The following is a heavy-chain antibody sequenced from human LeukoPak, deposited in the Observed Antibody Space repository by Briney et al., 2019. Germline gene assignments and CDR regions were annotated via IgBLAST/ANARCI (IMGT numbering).Heavy chain of an antibody. V-gene: IGHV3-33*01. CDR3: ARVLGGTYYYYGMDV. J-gene: IGHJ6*02. D-gene: IGHD1-1*01. CDR2: IWYDGSNK. Sequence: GGPLRLSCAASGFTFSSYGMHWVRQAPGKGLEWVAVIWYDGSNKYYADSVKGRFTISRDNSKNTLYLQMNSLRAEDTAVYYCARVLGGTYYYYGMDVWGQGTTVTVSS. CDR1: GFTFSSYG.